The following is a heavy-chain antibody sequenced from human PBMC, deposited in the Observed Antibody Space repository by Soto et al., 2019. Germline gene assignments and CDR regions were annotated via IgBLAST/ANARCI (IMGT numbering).Heavy chain of an antibody. Sequence: SETLSLTCSVSGSSIRNYYWSWIRQPPGKGLEWIGNIYYTGSTNYNPSLKGRVFISVDSSRRQLSLRLNSLTAADTAVYYCTRVGGYYGDYPNFDYWGQGALVTVSS. V-gene: IGHV4-59*01. J-gene: IGHJ4*02. CDR3: TRVGGYYGDYPNFDY. CDR1: GSSIRNYY. CDR2: IYYTGST. D-gene: IGHD4-17*01.